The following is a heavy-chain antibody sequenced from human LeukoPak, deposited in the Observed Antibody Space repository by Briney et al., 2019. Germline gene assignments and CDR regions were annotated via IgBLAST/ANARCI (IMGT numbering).Heavy chain of an antibody. D-gene: IGHD3-10*01. Sequence: GGSLRLSCAASGFTFSNYAMSWVRQAPGKGLEWVSAISGSGGSTYYADSVKGRFTISRDNSKNTLYLQMNSLRAEDTAVYYCAKESGYYGSGSYYSAGFFDYWGQGTLVTVSS. V-gene: IGHV3-23*01. CDR1: GFTFSNYA. J-gene: IGHJ4*02. CDR3: AKESGYYGSGSYYSAGFFDY. CDR2: ISGSGGST.